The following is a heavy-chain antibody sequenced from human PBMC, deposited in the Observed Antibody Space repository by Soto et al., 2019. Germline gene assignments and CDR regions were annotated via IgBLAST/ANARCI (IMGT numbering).Heavy chain of an antibody. CDR3: ARRGYDFWSGYNDY. D-gene: IGHD3-3*01. J-gene: IGHJ4*02. CDR1: GFTFSSYG. Sequence: GGSLRLSCAASGFTFSSYGMHWVRQAPGKGLEWVAVIWYDGSNKYYADSVKGRFTISRDSSKNTLYLQMNSLRAEDTAVYYCARRGYDFWSGYNDYWGQGTLVTVSS. V-gene: IGHV3-33*01. CDR2: IWYDGSNK.